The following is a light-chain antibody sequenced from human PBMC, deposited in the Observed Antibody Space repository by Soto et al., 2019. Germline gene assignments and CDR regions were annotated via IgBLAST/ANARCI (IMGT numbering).Light chain of an antibody. CDR1: QSVSSSY. V-gene: IGKV3-20*01. CDR2: GAS. CDR3: QQYGSSPPVT. J-gene: IGKJ2*01. Sequence: EIVLTQSPGTQSLSPGERATLSCRASQSVSSSYLAWYQQKPGQAPRLLIYGASSRATGIPDRFSGSGSGTDFTLTISRLEPDEFAVYYCQQYGSSPPVTFGQGTKLEIK.